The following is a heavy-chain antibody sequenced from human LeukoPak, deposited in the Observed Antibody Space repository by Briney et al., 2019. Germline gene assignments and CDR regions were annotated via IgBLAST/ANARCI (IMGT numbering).Heavy chain of an antibody. J-gene: IGHJ4*02. D-gene: IGHD5-18*01. CDR1: GFALSSYS. CDR3: ARELQLWLRPLDY. CDR2: ISSSSSTI. Sequence: GGSLRLSCAASGFALSSYSMNWVRQAPGKGLEWVSYISSSSSTIYYADSVKGRFTISRDNAKNSLYLQMNSLRAEDTAVYYCARELQLWLRPLDYWGQGTLVTVSS. V-gene: IGHV3-48*01.